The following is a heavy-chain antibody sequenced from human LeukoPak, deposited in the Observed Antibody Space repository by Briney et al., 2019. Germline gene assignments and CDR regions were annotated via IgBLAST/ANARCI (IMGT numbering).Heavy chain of an antibody. Sequence: SETLSLTCAVSGASITIPDYYWGWIRQPPGKGLEWIGYIYYSGSTNYNPSLKSRVTISVDTSKKQFSLKLTSVTAADTAVYFCARDRSGYISSSDSYYYYMDVWGKGTTVTVSS. CDR2: IYYSGST. J-gene: IGHJ6*03. CDR1: GASITIPDYY. CDR3: ARDRSGYISSSDSYYYYMDV. V-gene: IGHV4-61*08. D-gene: IGHD6-6*01.